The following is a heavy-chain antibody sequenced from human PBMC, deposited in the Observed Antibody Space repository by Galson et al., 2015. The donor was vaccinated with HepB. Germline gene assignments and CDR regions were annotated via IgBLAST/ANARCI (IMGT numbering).Heavy chain of an antibody. CDR3: AKAALGSCSGGSCYGDAFDI. CDR2: IWYDGSNK. V-gene: IGHV3-33*06. J-gene: IGHJ3*02. D-gene: IGHD2-15*01. CDR1: GFTFSSYG. Sequence: SLRLSCAASGFTFSSYGMHWVRQAPGKGLEWVAVIWYDGSNKYYADSVKGRFTISRDSSKNTLYLQMNSLRAEDTGVYYCAKAALGSCSGGSCYGDAFDILVPGTMFTASS.